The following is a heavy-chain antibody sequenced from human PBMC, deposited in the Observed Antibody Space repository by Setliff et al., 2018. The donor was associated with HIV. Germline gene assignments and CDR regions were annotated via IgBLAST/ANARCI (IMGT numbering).Heavy chain of an antibody. CDR3: ARVANIPVTGKSWYFDL. Sequence: SVKVSCKASGDTFIRNAISWVRQAPGQGLEWMGTIIPVFDTSYNAQKFQGRVAITAEKSTSTVNVELSGLTSDDTAVYYCARVANIPVTGKSWYFDLWGRGTLVTVSS. J-gene: IGHJ2*01. V-gene: IGHV1-69*06. CDR2: IIPVFDTS. D-gene: IGHD6-19*01. CDR1: GDTFIRNA.